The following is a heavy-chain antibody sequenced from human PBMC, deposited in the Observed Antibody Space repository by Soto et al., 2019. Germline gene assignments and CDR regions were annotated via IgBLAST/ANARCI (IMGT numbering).Heavy chain of an antibody. D-gene: IGHD3-9*01. V-gene: IGHV3-48*02. CDR2: ISSSSTAV. J-gene: IGHJ4*02. CDR3: ARDPTYYDILIGYYPRNYFDF. CDR1: GFTFSRFG. Sequence: PGGSLRLSCAASGFTFSRFGMHWVRQAPGKGLEWVSYISSSSTAVSYADSVKGRFTISRDGAKNSLYLQMNSLRDEDTAVYYCARDPTYYDILIGYYPRNYFDFWGQGALVTVSS.